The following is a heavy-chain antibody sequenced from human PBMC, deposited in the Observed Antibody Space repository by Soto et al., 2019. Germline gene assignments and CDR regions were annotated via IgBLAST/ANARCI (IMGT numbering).Heavy chain of an antibody. CDR1: GGSISSGGYY. CDR3: AKSYCSSTSCYRFLDGGWFDP. J-gene: IGHJ5*02. D-gene: IGHD2-2*01. V-gene: IGHV4-31*03. Sequence: SETLSLTCTVSGGSISSGGYYWSWIRQHPGKGLEWIGYIYYSGSTYYNPSLKSRVTISVDTSKNQFSLKLSSVTAADTAVYYCAKSYCSSTSCYRFLDGGWFDPWGQGTLVTVSS. CDR2: IYYSGST.